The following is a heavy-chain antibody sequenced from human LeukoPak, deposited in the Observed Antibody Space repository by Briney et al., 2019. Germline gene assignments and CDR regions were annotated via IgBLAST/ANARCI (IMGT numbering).Heavy chain of an antibody. J-gene: IGHJ4*02. V-gene: IGHV4-34*01. Sequence: SETLSLTCAVYGGSFSGYYWSWIRQPPGKGLEWIGEINHSGSTNYNPSLKSRVTISVGTSKNQFSLKLSSVTAADTAVYYCARGRRIFDYWGQGTLVTVSS. D-gene: IGHD1-14*01. CDR1: GGSFSGYY. CDR3: ARGRRIFDY. CDR2: INHSGST.